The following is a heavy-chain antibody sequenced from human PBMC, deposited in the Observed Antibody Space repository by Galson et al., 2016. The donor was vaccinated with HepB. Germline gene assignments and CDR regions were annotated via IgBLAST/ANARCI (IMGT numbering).Heavy chain of an antibody. V-gene: IGHV3-7*01. D-gene: IGHD6-19*01. J-gene: IGHJ6*02. Sequence: SLRLSCAASGFTFSRFWMSWVRQAPGKGLEWVANIKQDGSEKYSVGSVKGRFTISRDNAKNSLYLQMNSLRAEDTAVYDCARSGIAVAYGMDGWGQGTTVTVSS. CDR3: ARSGIAVAYGMDG. CDR2: IKQDGSEK. CDR1: GFTFSRFW.